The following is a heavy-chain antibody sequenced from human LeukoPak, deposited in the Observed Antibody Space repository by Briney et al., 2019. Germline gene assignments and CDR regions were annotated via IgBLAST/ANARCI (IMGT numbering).Heavy chain of an antibody. D-gene: IGHD6-19*01. Sequence: SETLSLTCTVSGGSISSYYWSWIRQPPGKGLEWIGYIHYSGSTNYNPSLKSRVTISVDTSKNQFSLKLSSVTAADTAVYYCARQSSGWSQASPFDYWGQGTLVTVSS. CDR1: GGSISSYY. CDR2: IHYSGST. J-gene: IGHJ4*02. V-gene: IGHV4-59*01. CDR3: ARQSSGWSQASPFDY.